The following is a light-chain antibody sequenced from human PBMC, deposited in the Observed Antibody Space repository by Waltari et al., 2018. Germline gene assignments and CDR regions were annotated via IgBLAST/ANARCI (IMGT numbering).Light chain of an antibody. J-gene: IGKJ2*01. CDR3: QQYNNWPPLYT. V-gene: IGKV3-15*01. Sequence: EIVMTQSPATLSMSPGERATLSCRASQSISTNLAWYQQRPGQAPRLLIYDTSTRATGIPVKFSVSGSGTEFTLTISDLQPKDFAVYYCQQYNNWPPLYTFGQGTKLDIK. CDR1: QSISTN. CDR2: DTS.